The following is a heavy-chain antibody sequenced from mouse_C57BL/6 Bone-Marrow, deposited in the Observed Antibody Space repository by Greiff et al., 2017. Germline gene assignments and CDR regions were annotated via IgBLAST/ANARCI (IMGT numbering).Heavy chain of an antibody. CDR1: GYSITSGYY. CDR3: AREAYYDSYYAMDY. V-gene: IGHV3-6*01. Sequence: EVKLLESGPGLVKPSQSLSLTCSVTGYSITSGYYWNWIRQFPGNKLEWMGYISYDGSNNYNPSLKNRISITRDKSKNQFFLKLNSVTTEDTATYYCAREAYYDSYYAMDYWGQGTSVTVSS. D-gene: IGHD2-4*01. CDR2: ISYDGSN. J-gene: IGHJ4*01.